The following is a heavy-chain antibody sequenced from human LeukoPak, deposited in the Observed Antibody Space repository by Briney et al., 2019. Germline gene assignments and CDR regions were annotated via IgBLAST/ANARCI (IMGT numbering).Heavy chain of an antibody. CDR2: ISYDGSNK. CDR3: ARDSREWLLYDYFDY. V-gene: IGHV3-30-3*01. CDR1: GFTFSSYA. D-gene: IGHD3-3*01. J-gene: IGHJ4*02. Sequence: GGSLRLSCAASGFTFSSYAMHWARQAPGKGLEWVAVISYDGSNKYYADSVKGRFTISRDNSKNTLYLQMNSLRAEDTAVYYCARDSREWLLYDYFDYWGQGTLVTVSS.